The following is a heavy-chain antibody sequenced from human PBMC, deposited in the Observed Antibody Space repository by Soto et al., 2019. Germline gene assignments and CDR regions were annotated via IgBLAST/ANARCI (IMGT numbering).Heavy chain of an antibody. CDR2: INAGNGNT. CDR1: GYTFTSYA. Sequence: GASVKVSCKASGYTFTSYAMHWMRQAPGQRLEWMGWINAGNGNTKYSQKFQGRVTITRDTSASTAYMELRSLRSDDTAVYYCARVGYCISTSCYRYYYYGMDVWGQGTTVTVSS. J-gene: IGHJ6*02. V-gene: IGHV1-3*01. D-gene: IGHD2-2*01. CDR3: ARVGYCISTSCYRYYYYGMDV.